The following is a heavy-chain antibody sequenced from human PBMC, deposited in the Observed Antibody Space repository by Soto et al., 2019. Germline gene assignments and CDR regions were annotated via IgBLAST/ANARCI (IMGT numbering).Heavy chain of an antibody. CDR2: IIPIFGTP. V-gene: IGHV1-69*01. J-gene: IGHJ4*02. Sequence: QVQLVQSGAEVKKPGSSVKVSCKASGGIFSTYAISWLRQAPGQGLEWMGGIIPIFGTPNYAQRSQGRVTITADESTSTAYMELSRLRSEDTAVYYCARDRYDYGSGNYYNRIDFWGQGTLVTVSS. D-gene: IGHD3-10*01. CDR3: ARDRYDYGSGNYYNRIDF. CDR1: GGIFSTYA.